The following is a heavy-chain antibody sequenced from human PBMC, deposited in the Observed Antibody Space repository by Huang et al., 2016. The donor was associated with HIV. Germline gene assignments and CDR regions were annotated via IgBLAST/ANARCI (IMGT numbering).Heavy chain of an antibody. D-gene: IGHD3-16*01. CDR3: ARETSRRGTRNYSMDV. Sequence: EVQLVESGGGLVQSGGSLRLSCAASGFTGSSNYMTWVRQASGKGLEWVSFIYSGGSTYYADSVKGRFTLSRDNSKNTIYRQMNSLNAEDTAVYYCARETSRRGTRNYSMDVWGQGTTVTVSS. V-gene: IGHV3-53*01. J-gene: IGHJ6*02. CDR2: IYSGGST. CDR1: GFTGSSNY.